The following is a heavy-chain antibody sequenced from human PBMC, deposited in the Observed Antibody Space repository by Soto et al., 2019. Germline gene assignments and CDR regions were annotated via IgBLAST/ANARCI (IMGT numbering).Heavy chain of an antibody. CDR1: GGSISSGGYS. CDR3: ASKSSGWYSLDY. Sequence: QVQLQESGPGLVKPSQTLSLTCTVSGGSISSGGYSWSWIRQHPGRGLEWIGYIYYSGSTYDNPALKSRVTISVDTSKNQFSLKLSSVTAADTAVYYCASKSSGWYSLDYWGQGTLVTVSS. CDR2: IYYSGST. J-gene: IGHJ4*02. D-gene: IGHD6-19*01. V-gene: IGHV4-31*03.